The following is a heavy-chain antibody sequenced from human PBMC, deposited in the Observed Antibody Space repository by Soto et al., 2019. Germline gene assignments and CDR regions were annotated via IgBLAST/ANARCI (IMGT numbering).Heavy chain of an antibody. CDR1: GYSFTSYW. V-gene: IGHV5-10-1*01. CDR2: IDPSDSYT. CDR3: ARTRQGGYSSSWYSNFDY. Sequence: PGESLKISCKGSGYSFTSYWISWVRQMPGKGLEWMGRIDPSDSYTNYSPSFQGHVTISADKSINTAYLQWSSLKASDTAMYYCARTRQGGYSSSWYSNFDYWGQGTLVTGSS. D-gene: IGHD6-13*01. J-gene: IGHJ4*02.